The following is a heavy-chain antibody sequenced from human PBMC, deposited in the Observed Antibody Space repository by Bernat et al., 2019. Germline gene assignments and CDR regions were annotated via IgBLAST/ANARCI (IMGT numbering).Heavy chain of an antibody. CDR2: IYWNDDN. CDR3: AHGSGWLFDH. V-gene: IGHV2-5*01. D-gene: IGHD6-19*01. CDR1: GFSLSSTAVG. Sequence: QITLKESGPTLVKPTQILTLTCTFSGFSLSSTAVGVGWIRQPPGKPLEWLALIYWNDDNKYSPSLKNRLSITKDTSGNQVVLTLTNVDPVDTATYFCAHGSGWLFDHWGPGTLVTVSS. J-gene: IGHJ4*02.